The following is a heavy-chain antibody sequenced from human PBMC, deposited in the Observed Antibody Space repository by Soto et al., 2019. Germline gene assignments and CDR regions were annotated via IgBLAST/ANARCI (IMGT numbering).Heavy chain of an antibody. J-gene: IGHJ4*02. V-gene: IGHV1-3*01. D-gene: IGHD6-19*01. Sequence: VHVSCTTSRKSLQSYIMHWVRQEHGQMLEWMGWIFGGNGNTKYSQKFQDRFTITRDTPASTVYMELNSLTSEDTAVYYCARGLGVALNTPLGYCGQGTQVTVSS. CDR1: RKSLQSYI. CDR3: ARGLGVALNTPLGY. CDR2: IFGGNGNT.